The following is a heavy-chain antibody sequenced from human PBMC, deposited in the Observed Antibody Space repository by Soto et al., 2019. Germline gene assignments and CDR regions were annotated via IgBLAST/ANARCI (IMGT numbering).Heavy chain of an antibody. J-gene: IGHJ4*02. Sequence: ASVKVSCKASGGTFSNHSISWVRQAPGQGLEWMGRIIPLFGITNYAQKFQGRVTITADKSTTTAYMELSSLRSEDTAVYFCGKTYCGGDCYSLNWGQGTQVTVSS. V-gene: IGHV1-69*02. D-gene: IGHD2-21*02. CDR3: GKTYCGGDCYSLN. CDR2: IIPLFGIT. CDR1: GGTFSNHS.